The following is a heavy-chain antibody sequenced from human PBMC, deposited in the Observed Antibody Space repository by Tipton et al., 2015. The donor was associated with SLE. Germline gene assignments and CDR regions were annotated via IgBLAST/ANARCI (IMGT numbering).Heavy chain of an antibody. V-gene: IGHV4-59*11. Sequence: TLSLTCTFSGDSISNHYWSWIRQPPGKGLEWIGYIYYSESTNYNPSLKSRVTISVDKSKNQFSLKLSSVTAADTAVYYCARVVSFYDFWSGYSEWGQGTLVTVSS. CDR2: IYYSEST. J-gene: IGHJ4*02. CDR1: GDSISNHY. CDR3: ARVVSFYDFWSGYSE. D-gene: IGHD3-3*01.